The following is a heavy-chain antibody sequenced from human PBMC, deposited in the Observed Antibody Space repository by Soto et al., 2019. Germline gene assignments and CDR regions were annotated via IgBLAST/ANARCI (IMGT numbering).Heavy chain of an antibody. Sequence: QVQLVQSGTEVKKTGASLKVSCKASGYTSTNYGIAWVRQAPGIGLEWMGWISVYSGKTNYAQNVQVRLTMTTDTSTSTAYMELTNLRSDDTAVYYCARASVYLAHSPSVAYFDPWGPGTLVTVSS. CDR3: ARASVYLAHSPSVAYFDP. CDR2: ISVYSGKT. J-gene: IGHJ5*02. D-gene: IGHD2-2*02. V-gene: IGHV1-18*01. CDR1: GYTSTNYG.